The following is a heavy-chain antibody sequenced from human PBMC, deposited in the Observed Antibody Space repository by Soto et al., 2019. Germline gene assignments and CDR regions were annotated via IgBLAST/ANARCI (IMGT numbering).Heavy chain of an antibody. CDR2: VYGSGHGDT. J-gene: IGHJ4*02. Sequence: DVQLLELGGLLVQPGGSLRLSCAASGFTFSTYTMSWVRQAPGKGLEWVSGVYGSGHGDTFYADSVKGRFVISRDDSKGLLFLQMNSLKVEDTAIYYCAKDGHPDGIWTFDFWGQGTLVTVFS. D-gene: IGHD3-9*01. CDR3: AKDGHPDGIWTFDF. CDR1: GFTFSTYT. V-gene: IGHV3-23*01.